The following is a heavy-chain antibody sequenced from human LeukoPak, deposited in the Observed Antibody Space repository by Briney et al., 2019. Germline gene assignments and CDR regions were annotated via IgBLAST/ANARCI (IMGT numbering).Heavy chain of an antibody. CDR1: GFTFSNYW. CDR2: IKQDGSEK. D-gene: IGHD3-16*01. CDR3: ARGGRAYGD. V-gene: IGHV3-7*01. Sequence: GGSLRLSCAASGFTFSNYWMTWVRQAPGKGLEWVANIKQDGSEKYYVDSVKGRFTIYRDNAKNSLYLQMNSLRADDTAVYYCARGGRAYGDWGQGTLVTVSS. J-gene: IGHJ4*02.